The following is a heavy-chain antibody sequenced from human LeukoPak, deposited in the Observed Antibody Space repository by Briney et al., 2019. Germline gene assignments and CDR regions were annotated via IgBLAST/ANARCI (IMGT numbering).Heavy chain of an antibody. CDR2: IYYSGST. CDR1: GGSISSYY. Sequence: TPSETLSLTCTVSGGSISSYYWSWIRQPPGKGLEWIGYIYYSGSTNYNPSLKSRVTISVDTSKNQFSLKLSSVTAADTVVYYCARDRMAATGWFDPWGQGTLVTVSS. CDR3: ARDRMAATGWFDP. V-gene: IGHV4-59*01. D-gene: IGHD2-15*01. J-gene: IGHJ5*02.